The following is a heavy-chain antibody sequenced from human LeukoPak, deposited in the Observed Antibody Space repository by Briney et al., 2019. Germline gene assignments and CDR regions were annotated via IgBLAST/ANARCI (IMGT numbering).Heavy chain of an antibody. J-gene: IGHJ4*02. D-gene: IGHD4-17*01. CDR2: ISSSSSCI. CDR1: GFTFSSYS. CDR3: ASAPYGDYYFDY. V-gene: IGHV3-21*01. Sequence: GGSLRLSCAASGFTFSSYSMNWVRQAPGKGLEWVSSISSSSSCIYYADSVKGRFTISRDNAKNSLYLQMNSLRAEDTAVYYCASAPYGDYYFDYWGQGTLVTVSS.